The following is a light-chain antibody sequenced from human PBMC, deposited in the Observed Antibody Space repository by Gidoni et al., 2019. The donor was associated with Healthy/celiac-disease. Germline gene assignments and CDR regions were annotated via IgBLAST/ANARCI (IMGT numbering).Light chain of an antibody. CDR2: AAS. CDR1: QSISSY. V-gene: IGKV1-39*01. CDR3: QQSYSTPRT. Sequence: DIQMTQSPSSLSASVGDRVTITCRASQSISSYLNWYQQKPGKAPKLLIYAASSLQSGVPSRFSGSGSGTDFTLTIGSLQPEDLATYYCQQSYSTPRTFGQGTKVEI. J-gene: IGKJ1*01.